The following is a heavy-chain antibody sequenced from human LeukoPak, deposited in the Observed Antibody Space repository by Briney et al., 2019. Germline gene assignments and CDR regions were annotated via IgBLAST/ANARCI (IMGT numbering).Heavy chain of an antibody. Sequence: ASETLSFTCTVSGGSISSYYWSWIRQPPGKGLEWIGNIYNSGSTNSNPSLNSRATISVDTSKNQFSLKLSAVSTPGTDVYYCARDRDNWYYGSYFDYWGQGTLVTVSS. D-gene: IGHD1-7*01. CDR3: ARDRDNWYYGSYFDY. CDR2: IYNSGST. J-gene: IGHJ4*02. V-gene: IGHV4-59*01. CDR1: GGSISSYY.